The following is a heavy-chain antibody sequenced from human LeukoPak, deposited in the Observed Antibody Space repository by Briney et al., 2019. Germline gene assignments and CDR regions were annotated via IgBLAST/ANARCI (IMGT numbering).Heavy chain of an antibody. CDR2: INHSGST. CDR1: GGSFSGYY. D-gene: IGHD6-13*01. J-gene: IGHJ6*04. CDR3: ARPYSSRAINMDV. Sequence: SETLSLTCAVYGGSFSGYYWSWIRQPPGKGLEWIGEINHSGSTNYNPSLKSRVTISVDTSKNQSSLKLSSVTAADTAVYYCARPYSSRAINMDVWAKGPRSPSPQ. V-gene: IGHV4-34*01.